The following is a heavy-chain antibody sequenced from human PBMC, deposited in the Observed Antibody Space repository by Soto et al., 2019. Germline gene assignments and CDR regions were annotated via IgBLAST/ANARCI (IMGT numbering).Heavy chain of an antibody. CDR2: ISGSGGST. CDR1: GFTFSSYA. Sequence: GGSMRLSCAASGFTFSSYAMSWVRQATGKGLEWVSAISGSGGSTYYADSVKGRFTISRDNSKNTLYLQMNSLRAEDTAVYYCAKDRTRVGIAAAGSYFDYWGQGTLVTVSS. V-gene: IGHV3-23*01. D-gene: IGHD6-13*01. CDR3: AKDRTRVGIAAAGSYFDY. J-gene: IGHJ4*02.